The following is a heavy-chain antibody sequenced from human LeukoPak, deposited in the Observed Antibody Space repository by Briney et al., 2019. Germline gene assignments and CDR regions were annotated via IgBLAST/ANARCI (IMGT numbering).Heavy chain of an antibody. CDR3: ARQVDKTMALPDF. Sequence: GASVTVSCNASTYIFFTHGITWVRQAPGQGLEWMGWISGYNGNTNYAKKLQDRVTMTIDTSTNTAYLELRSLRSDDTAVYYCARQVDKTMALPDFWGRGTLVTVSS. CDR2: ISGYNGNT. J-gene: IGHJ4*02. D-gene: IGHD4/OR15-4a*01. V-gene: IGHV1-18*04. CDR1: TYIFFTHG.